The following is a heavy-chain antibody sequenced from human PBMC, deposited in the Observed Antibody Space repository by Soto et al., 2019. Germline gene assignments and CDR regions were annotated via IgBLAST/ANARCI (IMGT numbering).Heavy chain of an antibody. J-gene: IGHJ4*02. Sequence: GPSVKVSCKVSGYTLTELSMHWVRQAPGKGLEWMGGFDPEDGETIYAQKFQGRVTMTEDTSTDTAYMELSSLRSEDTAVYYCARGYSYGYFARFDYWGQGTLVTVSS. D-gene: IGHD5-18*01. CDR3: ARGYSYGYFARFDY. V-gene: IGHV1-24*01. CDR1: GYTLTELS. CDR2: FDPEDGET.